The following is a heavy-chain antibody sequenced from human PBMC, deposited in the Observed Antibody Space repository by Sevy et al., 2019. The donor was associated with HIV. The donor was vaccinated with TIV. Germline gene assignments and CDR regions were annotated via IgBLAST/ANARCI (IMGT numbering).Heavy chain of an antibody. CDR2: IKSKTDVGTT. CDR3: TTVGGVYYDILTTPDMDV. V-gene: IGHV3-15*01. J-gene: IGHJ6*02. CDR1: GFTFSNAW. D-gene: IGHD3-9*01. Sequence: GGSLRLSCAASGFTFSNAWMSWVRQAPGKGLEWVGRIKSKTDVGTTDYAAPMKGRFTISRDDSKNTLYLQMNSLKTEDTAVYYCTTVGGVYYDILTTPDMDVWGQGTTVTVSS.